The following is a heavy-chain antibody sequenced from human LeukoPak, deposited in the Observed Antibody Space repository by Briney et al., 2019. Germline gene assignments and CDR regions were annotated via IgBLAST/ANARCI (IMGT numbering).Heavy chain of an antibody. J-gene: IGHJ4*02. D-gene: IGHD3-22*01. Sequence: GGSLRLSCAASGFTFSNYAMSWVRQAPGKGLEWVSAISGSGGSTYYADSVKGRFTISRDNSKNTLYLQMNSLRAEDTAVYYCAKDNSYYDSSGFEFYFDYWGQGTLVTVSS. V-gene: IGHV3-23*01. CDR1: GFTFSNYA. CDR3: AKDNSYYDSSGFEFYFDY. CDR2: ISGSGGST.